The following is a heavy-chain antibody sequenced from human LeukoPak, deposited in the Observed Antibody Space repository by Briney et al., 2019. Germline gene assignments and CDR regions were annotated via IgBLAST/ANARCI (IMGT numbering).Heavy chain of an antibody. J-gene: IGHJ5*02. V-gene: IGHV1-8*03. Sequence: ASVKVSCKASGYTFTSYDINWVRQATGQGLEWMGWMNPNSGNTGYAQKFQGRVTITRNTSISTAYMELSRLRSDDTAVYYCAREGYYDFWSGYKGRFDPWGQGTLVTVSS. CDR1: GYTFTSYD. D-gene: IGHD3-3*01. CDR3: AREGYYDFWSGYKGRFDP. CDR2: MNPNSGNT.